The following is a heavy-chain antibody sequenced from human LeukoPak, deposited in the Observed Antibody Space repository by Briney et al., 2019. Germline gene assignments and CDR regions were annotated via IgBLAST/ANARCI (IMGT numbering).Heavy chain of an antibody. Sequence: ASVKVSCKASGYAFSMYSTYTIHWVRPAPGHRPEWMGWINAGFGETRYRQKFQCRVTLSADTSANTVYMELNSLTSEDTAVYYCARDSDTTDWAWVYWGQGTLVTVSS. D-gene: IGHD3-9*01. CDR1: GYAFSMYSTYT. CDR3: ARDSDTTDWAWVY. J-gene: IGHJ4*02. V-gene: IGHV1-3*01. CDR2: INAGFGET.